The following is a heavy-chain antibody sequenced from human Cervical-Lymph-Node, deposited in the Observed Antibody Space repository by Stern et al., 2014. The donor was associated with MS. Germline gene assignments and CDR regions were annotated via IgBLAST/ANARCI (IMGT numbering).Heavy chain of an antibody. CDR1: GYTFTRYG. CDR2: ISAYNGNT. J-gene: IGHJ3*02. CDR3: ARGLLGSENAFDI. Sequence: QVQLLQPGAEVKKPGASVTVSCKASGYTFTRYGISWVRQAPRQGLEWMGSISAYNGNTNYAQKLQGRVTMTTDTTTSTAYMELRSLRSDDTAVYYCARGLLGSENAFDIWGQGTIVTVSS. D-gene: IGHD2-15*01. V-gene: IGHV1-18*01.